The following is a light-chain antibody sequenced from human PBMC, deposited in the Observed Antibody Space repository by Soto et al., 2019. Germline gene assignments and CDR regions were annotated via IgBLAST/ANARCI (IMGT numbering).Light chain of an antibody. CDR3: QQNKDWPGT. J-gene: IGKJ1*01. CDR2: GAS. CDR1: QSVSSSY. V-gene: IGKV3-20*01. Sequence: EIVLTQSPGTLSLSPGERATLSFRAGQSVSSSYLAWYQQKPGQAPRLLIYGASSRATGIPDRFSGSGSGTDFTLSISSLQSEDFGVYYCQQNKDWPGTFGQGTKVDIK.